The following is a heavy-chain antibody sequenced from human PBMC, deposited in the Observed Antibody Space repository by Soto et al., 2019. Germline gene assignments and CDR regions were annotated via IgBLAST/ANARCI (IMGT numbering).Heavy chain of an antibody. CDR3: ARYWNAGTLYGAFDI. J-gene: IGHJ3*02. V-gene: IGHV1-69*06. D-gene: IGHD4-17*01. CDR1: GGSFNNYV. CDR2: IIPNYEAA. Sequence: QVQLVQSGAEVRKPGSWVKVSCEASGGSFNNYVISWLRQAPGQGLEGMGGIIPNYEAANYAQKFRGRLTITADKATNTAYMELNSLRPEDTATYYCARYWNAGTLYGAFDIWGQGTTVIVS.